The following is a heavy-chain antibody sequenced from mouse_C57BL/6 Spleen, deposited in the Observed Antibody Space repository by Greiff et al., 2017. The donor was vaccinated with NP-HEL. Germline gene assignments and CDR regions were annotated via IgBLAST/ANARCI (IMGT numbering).Heavy chain of an antibody. V-gene: IGHV1-81*01. Sequence: QVQLQQSGAELARPGASVKLSCKASGYTFTSYGISWVKQRTGQGLEWIGEIYPRSGNTYYNEKFKGKATLTADKSSSTAYMELRSLTSEDSAVYFCARDDYDTFFFAYWGQGTLVTVSA. J-gene: IGHJ3*01. CDR1: GYTFTSYG. CDR3: ARDDYDTFFFAY. CDR2: IYPRSGNT. D-gene: IGHD2-4*01.